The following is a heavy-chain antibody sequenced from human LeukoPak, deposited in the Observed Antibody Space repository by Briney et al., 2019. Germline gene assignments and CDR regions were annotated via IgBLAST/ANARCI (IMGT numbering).Heavy chain of an antibody. V-gene: IGHV3-23*01. J-gene: IGHJ4*02. CDR1: GFTFSSYA. CDR3: AKDNQYYYGSGSFSDY. D-gene: IGHD3-10*01. Sequence: PGGSLRLSCAASGFTFSSYAMSWVRQAPGMGLEWVSAISGSGGSTYYADSVKGRFTISRDNSKNTLYLQMNSLRAEDTAVYYCAKDNQYYYGSGSFSDYWGQGTLVTVSS. CDR2: ISGSGGST.